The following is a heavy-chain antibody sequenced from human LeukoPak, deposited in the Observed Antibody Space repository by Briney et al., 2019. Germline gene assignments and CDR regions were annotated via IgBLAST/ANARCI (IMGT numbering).Heavy chain of an antibody. CDR1: GYSISSGYY. V-gene: IGHV4-38-2*02. CDR2: IYHSGST. J-gene: IGHJ2*01. D-gene: IGHD3-10*01. Sequence: SETLSLTCTVSGYSISSGYYWGWIRQPPGKGLEWIGSIYHSGSTYYNPSLKSRVTISVDTSKNQFSLKLSSVTAADTAVYYCASSPMGTYWYFDLWGRGTLVTVSS. CDR3: ASSPMGTYWYFDL.